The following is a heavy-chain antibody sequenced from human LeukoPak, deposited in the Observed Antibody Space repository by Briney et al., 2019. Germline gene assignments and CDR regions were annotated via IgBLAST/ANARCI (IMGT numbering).Heavy chain of an antibody. Sequence: SQTLTLTCAISGNSVSSNSAAWNWITQSPSRGLECLGRTYYSSKWYNDYAVSVKSRITINPNTSKNQFCLQLNSVTTEDTAVYYCARGRGELIDDWGQGTLVTVS. CDR1: GNSVSSNSAA. CDR2: TYYSSKWYN. D-gene: IGHD1-26*01. CDR3: ARGRGELIDD. V-gene: IGHV6-1*01. J-gene: IGHJ4*02.